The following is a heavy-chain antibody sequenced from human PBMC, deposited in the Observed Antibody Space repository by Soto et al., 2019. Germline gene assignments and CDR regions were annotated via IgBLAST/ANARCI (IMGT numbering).Heavy chain of an antibody. Sequence: EVQLVESGGGLVQPGGSLRLSCAASGFTFSSYSMNWVRQAPGKGLEWVSYISSSSSTIYYADSVKGRFTISRDNAKNSLYLQTTSLRAEATAVYYGARDTYDWYFDLWGRGTLVTVCS. CDR2: ISSSSSTI. D-gene: IGHD2-8*01. CDR3: ARDTYDWYFDL. CDR1: GFTFSSYS. J-gene: IGHJ2*01. V-gene: IGHV3-48*01.